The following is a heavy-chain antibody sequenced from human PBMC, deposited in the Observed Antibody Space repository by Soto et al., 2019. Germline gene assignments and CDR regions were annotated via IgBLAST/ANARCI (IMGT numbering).Heavy chain of an antibody. D-gene: IGHD3-16*02. CDR1: GFTFINAW. Sequence: PGGSLRLSCAASGFTFINAWMSWVRQAPGKGLEWDGRLKSKTAGGTTDYAAPVKGRFTISRDDSKNTLYLQMNSLKTEDTAVYYCTRDGTITFGGVLVPNWFDPWGQGTLVTVSS. CDR3: TRDGTITFGGVLVPNWFDP. J-gene: IGHJ5*02. V-gene: IGHV3-15*01. CDR2: LKSKTAGGTT.